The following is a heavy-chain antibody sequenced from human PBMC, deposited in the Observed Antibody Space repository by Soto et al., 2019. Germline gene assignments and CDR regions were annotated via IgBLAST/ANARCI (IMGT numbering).Heavy chain of an antibody. Sequence: SETLALSCTVSGGSISSGGFSGSWIRQHPGKGLEWIGYIYYSGSTYYNPSLKSRVTISVDTSKNQFSLKLSSVTAADTAVYYCARYRYGSGSYSPPNFAYWGQGTLVTVSS. CDR3: ARYRYGSGSYSPPNFAY. V-gene: IGHV4-31*03. J-gene: IGHJ4*02. D-gene: IGHD3-10*01. CDR1: GGSISSGGFS. CDR2: IYYSGST.